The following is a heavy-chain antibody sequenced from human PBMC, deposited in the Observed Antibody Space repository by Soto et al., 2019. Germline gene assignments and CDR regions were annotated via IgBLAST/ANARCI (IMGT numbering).Heavy chain of an antibody. D-gene: IGHD2-2*01. CDR3: ARTDCRSTSCYNYYYYGMDV. CDR1: GYSFTKYG. V-gene: IGHV1-3*01. CDR2: INPGNGDT. J-gene: IGHJ6*02. Sequence: QVQLVQSGTEVKKPGASVKVSCKTSGYSFTKYGLNWVRQAPGQRLEWMGWINPGNGDTKYSQKFQGRVTITRDTSATTDYMELSSLRSEDSAVFSCARTDCRSTSCYNYYYYGMDVCGQGTTGTVSS.